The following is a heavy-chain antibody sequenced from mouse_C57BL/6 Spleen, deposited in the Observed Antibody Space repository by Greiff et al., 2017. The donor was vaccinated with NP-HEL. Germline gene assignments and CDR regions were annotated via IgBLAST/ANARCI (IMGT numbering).Heavy chain of an antibody. Sequence: VQLQQSGAELVKPGASVKISCKASGYAFSSYWMNWVKQRPGKGLEWIGQIYPGDGDTNYNGKFKGKATLTADKSSSTAYMQLSSLTSEDSAVYYCARGGSYYSNYRFAYWGQGTLVTASA. CDR1: GYAFSSYW. CDR3: ARGGSYYSNYRFAY. CDR2: IYPGDGDT. D-gene: IGHD2-5*01. J-gene: IGHJ3*01. V-gene: IGHV1-80*01.